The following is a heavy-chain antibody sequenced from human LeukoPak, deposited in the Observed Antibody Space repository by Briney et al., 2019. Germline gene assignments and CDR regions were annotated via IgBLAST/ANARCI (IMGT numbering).Heavy chain of an antibody. CDR1: GFSFSDAW. CDR3: AKEGRSLQTY. D-gene: IGHD5-24*01. CDR2: IRSKADGGTP. V-gene: IGHV3-15*07. Sequence: GGSLRLSCAASGFSFSDAWMNWVRQAPGKGLEWVGHIRSKADGGTPDYIAPVKGRFTISRDNSKNTLYLQMNSLRAEDTAVYYCAKEGRSLQTYWGQGTLVTVSS. J-gene: IGHJ4*02.